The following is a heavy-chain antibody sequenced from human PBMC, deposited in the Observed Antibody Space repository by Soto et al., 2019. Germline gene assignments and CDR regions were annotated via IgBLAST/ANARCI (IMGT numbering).Heavy chain of an antibody. CDR2: INHSGTT. D-gene: IGHD3-3*01. V-gene: IGHV4-34*08. CDR1: GGTLSGYY. CDR3: ATSALRFLEWLPSAPLDY. J-gene: IGHJ4*02. Sequence: PSETLSLTCAVYGGTLSGYYWSWIRQPAGKGLEWIGEINHSGTTNYNPSLKSRVTISADTSKNQFSLKLSSVTAADTAVYYCATSALRFLEWLPSAPLDYWGQGTLVTVSS.